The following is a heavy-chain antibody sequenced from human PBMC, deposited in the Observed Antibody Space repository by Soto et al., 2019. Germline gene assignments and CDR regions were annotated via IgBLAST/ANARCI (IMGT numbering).Heavy chain of an antibody. V-gene: IGHV3-72*01. CDR1: GFTFSDYY. D-gene: IGHD3-22*01. CDR2: ISSKSTSYTT. CDR3: ARTYHTSAYFAYYFDS. Sequence: GGSLRLSCAASGFTFSDYYMDWVRQAPGKGLEWVGRISSKSTSYTTEYSTSVKGRFTISRYESKNSLHLQMSSLGTDDTAAYYCARTYHTSAYFAYYFDSWGQGTLVTVSS. J-gene: IGHJ4*02.